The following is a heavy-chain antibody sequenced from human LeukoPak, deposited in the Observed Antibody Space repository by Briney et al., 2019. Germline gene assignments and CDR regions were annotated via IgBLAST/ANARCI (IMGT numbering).Heavy chain of an antibody. CDR2: ISAYNGNT. D-gene: IGHD3-16*02. CDR3: ARMFDYVWGSYRTYYFDS. V-gene: IGHV1-18*01. J-gene: IGHJ4*02. CDR1: GYTFTSYG. Sequence: ASVNVSCKASGYTFTSYGISWVRQAPGQGLEWMGWISAYNGNTNYAQKLQGRVTMTTDTSTSTAYMELRSLRSDDTAVYYCARMFDYVWGSYRTYYFDSWGQGTLVTVSS.